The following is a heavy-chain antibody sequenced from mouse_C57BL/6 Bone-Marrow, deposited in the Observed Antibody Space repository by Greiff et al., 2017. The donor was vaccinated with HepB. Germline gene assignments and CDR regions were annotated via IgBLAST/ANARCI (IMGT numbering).Heavy chain of an antibody. CDR3: ASHSSGYVGWFAY. J-gene: IGHJ3*01. Sequence: VKLVESGPGLVAPSQSLSITCTVSGFSLTSYAISWVRQPPGKGLEWLGVIWTGGGTNYNSALKSRLSISKDNSKSQVFLKMNSLQTDDTARYYCASHSSGYVGWFAYWGQGTLVTVSA. D-gene: IGHD3-2*02. CDR1: GFSLTSYA. V-gene: IGHV2-9-1*01. CDR2: IWTGGGT.